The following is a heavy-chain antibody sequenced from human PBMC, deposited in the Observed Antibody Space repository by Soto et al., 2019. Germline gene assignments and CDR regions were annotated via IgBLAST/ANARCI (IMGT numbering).Heavy chain of an antibody. CDR3: ARLFRDVYNAVEY. D-gene: IGHD3-3*01. CDR2: TSNSAPT. V-gene: IGHV4-4*08. J-gene: IGHJ4*02. Sequence: QVQLQESGPGLVKPSETLSLTCTVSGGSXXXXXXXXXXQSXGXXLEWIGSTSNSAPTIYNPSLKSRVXXXXXXXXXXXXXXXXXXXXXXXXXXFCARLFRDVYNAVEYWGQGALVTVSS. CDR1: GGSXXXXX.